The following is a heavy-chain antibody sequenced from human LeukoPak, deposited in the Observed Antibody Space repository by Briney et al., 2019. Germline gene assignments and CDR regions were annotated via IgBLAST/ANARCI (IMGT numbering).Heavy chain of an antibody. J-gene: IGHJ5*02. CDR3: ARSPYCSSTSCYLFNWFDP. Sequence: SETLSLTCAVSGYSISSGYYWGWIRQPPGKGLEWIGSIYHSGSTYYNPSLKSRVTISVDTSKNQFSLKLSPVTAADMAVYYCARSPYCSSTSCYLFNWFDPWGLGTQVIVSS. CDR2: IYHSGST. V-gene: IGHV4-38-2*01. CDR1: GYSISSGYY. D-gene: IGHD2-2*01.